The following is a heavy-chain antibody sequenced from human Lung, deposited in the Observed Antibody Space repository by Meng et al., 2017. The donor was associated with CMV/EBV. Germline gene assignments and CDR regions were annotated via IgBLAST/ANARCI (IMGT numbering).Heavy chain of an antibody. D-gene: IGHD4-23*01. J-gene: IGHJ4*02. CDR3: ARGINGGCGD. V-gene: IGHV6-1*01. CDR2: TYYRSKWYH. CDR1: GDIVSSNSAA. Sequence: QVQLQQSGPVLGQPQQPLSLTCAISGDIVSSNSAAWHWIRQSPSRGLEWLGRTYYRSKWYHEYAVSVKSRITISPDTPKNQFSLQLNSMTPEDTAVYYCARGINGGCGDWGQGTLVTVSS.